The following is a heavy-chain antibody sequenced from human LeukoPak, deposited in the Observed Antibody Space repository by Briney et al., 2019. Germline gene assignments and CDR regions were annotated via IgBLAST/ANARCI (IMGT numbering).Heavy chain of an antibody. V-gene: IGHV3-53*01. D-gene: IGHD3-10*01. CDR2: IYSGGST. Sequence: GGSLRLSCSASGFTVSSNYMSWVRQAPGKGLEWVSVIYSGGSTYYADSVKGRFTISRDNSKNTLYLQMNSLRAEDTAVYYCARPYGFDAFDIWGQGTMVTVSS. CDR3: ARPYGFDAFDI. J-gene: IGHJ3*02. CDR1: GFTVSSNY.